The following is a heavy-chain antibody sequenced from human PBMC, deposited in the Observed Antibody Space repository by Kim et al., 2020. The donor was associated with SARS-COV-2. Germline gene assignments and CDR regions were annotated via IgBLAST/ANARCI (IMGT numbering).Heavy chain of an antibody. Sequence: GESLKISCKGSGYSFISYWIGWVRQMPGKGLEWMGIIYPGDSDTRYSPSFQGQVTISADKSISTAYLQWSSLKASDTAMYYCARRKHDYVWGSYRSNYFDYWGQGTLVTVSS. J-gene: IGHJ4*02. D-gene: IGHD3-16*02. V-gene: IGHV5-51*01. CDR3: ARRKHDYVWGSYRSNYFDY. CDR1: GYSFISYW. CDR2: IYPGDSDT.